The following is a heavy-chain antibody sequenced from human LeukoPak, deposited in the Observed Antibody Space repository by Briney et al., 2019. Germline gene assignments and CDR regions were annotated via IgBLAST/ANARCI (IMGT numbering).Heavy chain of an antibody. CDR1: GGSISSSGYY. V-gene: IGHV4-39*01. Sequence: SSETLSLTCTVSGGSISSSGYYWGWIRQPPGRGLEWIASIYYSGSTYYNPSLKSRVTISVDTSKNQLSLKLSSLTAADTAVYYCARHEYSGSYYGLSWFDPWGQGTLVTVSS. D-gene: IGHD1-26*01. CDR3: ARHEYSGSYYGLSWFDP. CDR2: IYYSGST. J-gene: IGHJ5*02.